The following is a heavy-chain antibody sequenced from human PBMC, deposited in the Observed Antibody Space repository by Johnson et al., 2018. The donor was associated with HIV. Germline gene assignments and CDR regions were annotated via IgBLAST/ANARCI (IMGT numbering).Heavy chain of an antibody. CDR2: ISFSG. V-gene: IGHV3-66*01. CDR1: GFTVSSNY. D-gene: IGHD5-18*01. Sequence: VQLVESGGGLVQPGGSLRLSCAASGFTVSSNYMSWVRQAPGKGLEWVSVISFSGGKGRFSISRDNAKNSLYLQMNSLRAEDTAVYYCARENVDTAMADALDIWGQGTMVTVSS. J-gene: IGHJ3*02. CDR3: ARENVDTAMADALDI.